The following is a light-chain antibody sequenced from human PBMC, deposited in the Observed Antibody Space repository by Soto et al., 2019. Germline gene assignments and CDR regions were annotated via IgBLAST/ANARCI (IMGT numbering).Light chain of an antibody. Sequence: EIVLTQSPGTLSLSPGERATLSCRASQRISSRYLAWYQQKPGQAPRLLISGASTRATGIPDRFSGSGSGTDFTLTISRLEPEDFAVYYCQHYGLSSSITFGQGTRLEIK. V-gene: IGKV3-20*01. CDR3: QHYGLSSSIT. J-gene: IGKJ5*01. CDR2: GAS. CDR1: QRISSRY.